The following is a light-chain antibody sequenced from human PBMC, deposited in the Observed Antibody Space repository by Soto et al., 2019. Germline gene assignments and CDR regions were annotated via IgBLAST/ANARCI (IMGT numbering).Light chain of an antibody. CDR1: QSISNW. CDR2: AAS. Sequence: DIQMTQSPSTLSASVGDSVTITCRASQSISNWLAWYQQKPGTAPKLLIYAASTLQSGVPSRFSGSGSGTDFTLTISCLQSEDFATYYCQQYYSYPRTFGQGTRLEIK. CDR3: QQYYSYPRT. J-gene: IGKJ5*01. V-gene: IGKV1-5*01.